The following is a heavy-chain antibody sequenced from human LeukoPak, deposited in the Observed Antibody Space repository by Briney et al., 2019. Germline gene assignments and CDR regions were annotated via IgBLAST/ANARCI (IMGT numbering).Heavy chain of an antibody. Sequence: GGSLRLSCAASGLTFSSYARSWVRQAPGKGLEWVSAISGSGGSTYYAGSVKGRFTISRDNSKNTLYLQMNSLRAEDTAVYNCAKVAEGTPCLDYWGQGTLVTVSS. D-gene: IGHD1-1*01. CDR3: AKVAEGTPCLDY. CDR2: ISGSGGST. V-gene: IGHV3-23*01. J-gene: IGHJ4*02. CDR1: GLTFSSYA.